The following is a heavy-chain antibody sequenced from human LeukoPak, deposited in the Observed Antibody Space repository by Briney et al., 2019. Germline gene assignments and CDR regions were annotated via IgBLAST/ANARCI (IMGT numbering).Heavy chain of an antibody. Sequence: GGSLRLSCAASGFTFSSYAMSLVRQAPGKGLEWVSAISGSGGSTYYADSVKGRFTVSRDNSKNTLYLQMNSLRAEDTAVYYCAKWSQWLVPYYFDYWGQGTLVTVSS. CDR1: GFTFSSYA. D-gene: IGHD6-19*01. J-gene: IGHJ4*02. CDR3: AKWSQWLVPYYFDY. V-gene: IGHV3-23*01. CDR2: ISGSGGST.